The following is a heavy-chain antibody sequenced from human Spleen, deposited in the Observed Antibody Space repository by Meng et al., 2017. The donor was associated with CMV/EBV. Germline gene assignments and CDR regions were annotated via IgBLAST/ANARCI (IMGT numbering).Heavy chain of an antibody. J-gene: IGHJ4*02. D-gene: IGHD1-26*01. Sequence: GESLKISCAASGFTFSNYAMSWIRQAPGKGLEWVSYISSSGSTIYYADSVKGRFTISRDNAKNSLHLQMNSLRAEDTAVYYCARGGGSYHDYWGQGTLVTVSS. CDR3: ARGGGSYHDY. CDR1: GFTFSNYA. CDR2: ISSSGSTI. V-gene: IGHV3-11*04.